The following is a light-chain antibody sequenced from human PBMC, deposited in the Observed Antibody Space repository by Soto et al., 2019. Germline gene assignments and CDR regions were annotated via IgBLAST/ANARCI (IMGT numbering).Light chain of an antibody. CDR2: DVS. Sequence: QSALTQPASVSGSPGQSITISCTGTSSDVGGYNYVSWYQQHPDKAPKLLIYDVSNRPSGVSNRFSGSKSGSTASLTISGLQAEDEADYYCSLYRGNMANVFGTGTKVTVL. CDR1: SSDVGGYNY. J-gene: IGLJ1*01. CDR3: SLYRGNMANV. V-gene: IGLV2-14*01.